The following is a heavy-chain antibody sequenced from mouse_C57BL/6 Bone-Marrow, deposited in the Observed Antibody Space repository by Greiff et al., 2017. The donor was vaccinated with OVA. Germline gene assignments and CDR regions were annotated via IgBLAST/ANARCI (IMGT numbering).Heavy chain of an antibody. D-gene: IGHD1-1*01. CDR1: GYSFTGYF. J-gene: IGHJ2*01. CDR3: ARYYGSGYFDY. CDR2: INPYNGDT. Sequence: EVQLQQSGPELVKPGDSVKISCKASGYSFTGYFMTWVMQSHGKSLEWIGRINPYNGDTFYNQKFKGKATLTVDKSSSTAHMELRSLTSEDSAVYYCARYYGSGYFDYWGQGTTLTVSS. V-gene: IGHV1-20*01.